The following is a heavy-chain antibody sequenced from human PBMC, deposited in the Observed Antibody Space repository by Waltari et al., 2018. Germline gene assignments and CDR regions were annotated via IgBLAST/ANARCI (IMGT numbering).Heavy chain of an antibody. D-gene: IGHD4-17*01. V-gene: IGHV4-59*08. CDR3: ARHPGASFDF. CDR2: IHSSGTT. Sequence: QVQLQESGPGLVKPSETLSLNCRVSGGPLSSYYLSWIRQSPGKRLEWIGYIHSSGTTVYSPSLKSRVTVSLDTSKTQFSLVLSSVTAADTAVYYCARHPGASFDFWGQGTLVTVSS. CDR1: GGPLSSYY. J-gene: IGHJ4*02.